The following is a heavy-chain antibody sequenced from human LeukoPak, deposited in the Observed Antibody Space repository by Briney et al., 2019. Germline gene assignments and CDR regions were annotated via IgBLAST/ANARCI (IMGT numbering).Heavy chain of an antibody. CDR1: GFTFSSYW. Sequence: GSXXLSCAASGFTFSSYWMHWVRQAPGKGLVWVSRINSDGSSTTYADSVKGRFTISRDNPKNTLYLQMNSLRAEDTAVYYCARGGFGNSGSYYPAWGQGTLVTVSS. V-gene: IGHV3-74*01. CDR3: ARGGFGNSGSYYPA. J-gene: IGHJ5*02. CDR2: INSDGSST. D-gene: IGHD3-10*01.